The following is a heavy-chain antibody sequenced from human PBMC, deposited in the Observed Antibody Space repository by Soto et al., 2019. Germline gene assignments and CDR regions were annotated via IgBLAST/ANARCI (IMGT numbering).Heavy chain of an antibody. CDR1: GYTFTGYY. V-gene: IGHV1-2*04. J-gene: IGHJ6*02. D-gene: IGHD6-19*01. CDR3: ARAHETGSGSLYYYYGMDV. Sequence: ASVKVSCKASGYTFTGYYMHWVRQAPGQGLEWMGWINPNSGGTNYAQKFQGWVTMTRDTSISTAYMELSRLRSDDTAVYYCARAHETGSGSLYYYYGMDVWGQGTTVTVSS. CDR2: INPNSGGT.